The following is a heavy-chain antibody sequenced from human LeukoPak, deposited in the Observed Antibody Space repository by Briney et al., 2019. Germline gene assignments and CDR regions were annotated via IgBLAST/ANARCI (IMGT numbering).Heavy chain of an antibody. CDR3: ARSSRVAAAGPDY. J-gene: IGHJ4*02. Sequence: GQGVEWRGLITPNTCRTTYAQTFQGRVTMTSDTSISTAYMELSRLRSDATAVYYCARSSRVAAAGPDYWGQGTLVTVSS. V-gene: IGHV1-2*02. CDR2: ITPNTCRT. D-gene: IGHD6-13*01.